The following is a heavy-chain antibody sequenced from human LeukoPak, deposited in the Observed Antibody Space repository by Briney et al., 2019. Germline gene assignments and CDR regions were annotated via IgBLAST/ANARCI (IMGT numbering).Heavy chain of an antibody. Sequence: GGSLRLSCSTSGFTFGNYAMHWVRQAPGKGLEYVSTVSGNGSNTNYADSVEGRVTISRDNSKNTLYLQMNTLRAEDTAVYYCARERCSGGSCFLDYWGQGTLVTVSS. CDR3: ARERCSGGSCFLDY. V-gene: IGHV3-64*04. J-gene: IGHJ4*02. CDR2: VSGNGSNT. D-gene: IGHD2-15*01. CDR1: GFTFGNYA.